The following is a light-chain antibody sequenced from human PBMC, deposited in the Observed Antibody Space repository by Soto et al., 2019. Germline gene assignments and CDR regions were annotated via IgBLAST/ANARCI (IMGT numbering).Light chain of an antibody. CDR2: HAS. Sequence: EIVMTQSPATLSVSPGERATLSCRASPSVNSNLAWYQQKPGQAPRLLIYHASARAIGIPARFSGSGSGTEFNLTLSSLQSEDFAVYYCQQYSNWPFTFGPGTKVDIK. J-gene: IGKJ3*01. CDR3: QQYSNWPFT. CDR1: PSVNSN. V-gene: IGKV3-15*01.